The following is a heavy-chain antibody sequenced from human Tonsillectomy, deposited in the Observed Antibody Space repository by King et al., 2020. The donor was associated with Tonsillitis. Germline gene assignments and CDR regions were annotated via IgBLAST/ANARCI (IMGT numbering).Heavy chain of an antibody. CDR2: ISSSSTYT. CDR3: ARGSGTYGSPLDY. D-gene: IGHD1-26*01. Sequence: VQLVESGGGLVKPGGSLRLSCAASGFTFSDYYMSWIRQAPGKGLEWVSYISSSSTYTNYADSVKGRFTISRDNAKNSLYLQVNSLRAEDTAVYYCARGSGTYGSPLDYWGQGTLVTVSS. J-gene: IGHJ4*02. CDR1: GFTFSDYY. V-gene: IGHV3-11*06.